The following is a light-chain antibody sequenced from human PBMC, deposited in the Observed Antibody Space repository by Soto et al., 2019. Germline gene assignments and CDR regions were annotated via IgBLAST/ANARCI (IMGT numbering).Light chain of an antibody. J-gene: IGLJ1*01. CDR3: SSYATSGTPYV. CDR1: SSDIGGHNY. Sequence: QSALTQPASVSGSPGQSITISCTGSSSDIGGHNYVSWYQQHPGKAPKLMIFDVSSRPSGVSNRFSGSKSGNTASLTISGLQAEDEADYYCSSYATSGTPYVFATGTKVTV. CDR2: DVS. V-gene: IGLV2-14*01.